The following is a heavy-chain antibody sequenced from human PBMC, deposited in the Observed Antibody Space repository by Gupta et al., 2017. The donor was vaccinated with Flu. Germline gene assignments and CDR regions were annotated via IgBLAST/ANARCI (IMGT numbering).Heavy chain of an antibody. Sequence: QVQLVESGGGVVQTGRSLRLSCAASGFAFSAYGIHWVRQAPGKGLEWVAIIGHDGAYTYAADSVQGRFTISRDNPKNTLYLHMTSLRAEDAAVYYCARDLGRGRYFDYWGQGTLVTVSS. D-gene: IGHD3-16*01. CDR1: GFAFSAYG. V-gene: IGHV3-33*01. J-gene: IGHJ4*02. CDR3: ARDLGRGRYFDY. CDR2: IGHDGAYT.